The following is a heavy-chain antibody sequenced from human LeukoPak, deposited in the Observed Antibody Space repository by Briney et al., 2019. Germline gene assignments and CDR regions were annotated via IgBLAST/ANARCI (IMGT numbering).Heavy chain of an antibody. J-gene: IGHJ4*02. CDR3: ARGDYYDSSGYYYGGGYYFDY. CDR1: GYTFTNFG. V-gene: IGHV1-69*13. D-gene: IGHD3-22*01. CDR2: IIPIFGTA. Sequence: ASVKVSCKASGYTFTNFGISWVRQAPGQGLEWMGGIIPIFGTANYSQKFQGRVTITADESTSTAYMELSSLRSEDTAVYYCARGDYYDSSGYYYGGGYYFDYWGQGTLVTVSS.